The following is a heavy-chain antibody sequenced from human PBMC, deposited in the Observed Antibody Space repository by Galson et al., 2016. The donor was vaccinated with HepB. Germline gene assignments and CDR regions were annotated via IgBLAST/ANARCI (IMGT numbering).Heavy chain of an antibody. CDR2: IYSGGSI. CDR1: GFGVSSNY. Sequence: SLRLSCAASGFGVSSNYLNWVRQAPGKGLEWVSIIYSGGSIYYADFAKGRFTISRDNSKNTLYLQMNSLRIEDTAVYYCARGWVESYYYYGLDVWGQGTTVTVSS. V-gene: IGHV3-53*01. CDR3: ARGWVESYYYYGLDV. D-gene: IGHD3-16*01. J-gene: IGHJ6*02.